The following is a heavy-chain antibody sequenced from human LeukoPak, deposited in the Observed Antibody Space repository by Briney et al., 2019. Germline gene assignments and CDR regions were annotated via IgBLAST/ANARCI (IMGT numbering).Heavy chain of an antibody. J-gene: IGHJ6*02. Sequence: SETLSLTCTVSGGSISSYYWSWIRQPPGKGLEWIGYIYYSGSTYYNPSLKSRVTISVDTSKNQFSLKLSSVTAADTAVYYCARGLRITGSTSRLDVWGQGTTVTVSS. CDR3: ARGLRITGSTSRLDV. CDR2: IYYSGST. D-gene: IGHD1-7*01. V-gene: IGHV4-59*08. CDR1: GGSISSYY.